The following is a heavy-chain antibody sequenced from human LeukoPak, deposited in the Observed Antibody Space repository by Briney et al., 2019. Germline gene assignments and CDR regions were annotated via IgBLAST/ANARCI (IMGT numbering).Heavy chain of an antibody. J-gene: IGHJ4*02. CDR3: TVNYCSGGSCYML. CDR1: GLSFSNYA. CDR2: IGGSIGST. Sequence: GGSLRLSCAASGLSFSNYAMSWVRQSPGKGLEWVSAIGGSIGSTFYTDSVKGRFTISRDNSKNTLSLQMNSLKTEDTAVYYCTVNYCSGGSCYMLWGQGTLVTVSS. D-gene: IGHD2-15*01. V-gene: IGHV3-23*01.